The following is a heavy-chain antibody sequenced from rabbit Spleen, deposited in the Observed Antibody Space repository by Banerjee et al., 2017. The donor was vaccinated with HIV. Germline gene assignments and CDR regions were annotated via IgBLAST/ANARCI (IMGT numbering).Heavy chain of an antibody. CDR1: GFSFSTTYY. D-gene: IGHD2-1*01. CDR3: ARGSAAMTMVITGFYFGL. CDR2: GYPDGIGST. J-gene: IGHJ4*01. Sequence: QSLEESGGDMVKPGASLTLTCTASGFSFSTTYYICWVRQAPGKGLEWIGCGYPDGIGSTAYASWAKGRFTISKSSSTTVTLQLTSLTAAATATYFCARGSAAMTMVITGFYFGLWGQGTLVTVS. V-gene: IGHV1S40*01.